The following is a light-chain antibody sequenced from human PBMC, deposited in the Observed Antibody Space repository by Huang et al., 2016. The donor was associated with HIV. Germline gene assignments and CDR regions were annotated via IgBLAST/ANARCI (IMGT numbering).Light chain of an antibody. Sequence: EIVLTQSTATLSLSPGERATLSCRASQSISSYLAWYQKKPGQAPRLRIYDASNRATAIPARFSGSGSGTDFTLTISSLEPEDFAVYYCQQRSNWPLTFGGGTKVEV. CDR3: QQRSNWPLT. CDR1: QSISSY. CDR2: DAS. J-gene: IGKJ4*01. V-gene: IGKV3-11*01.